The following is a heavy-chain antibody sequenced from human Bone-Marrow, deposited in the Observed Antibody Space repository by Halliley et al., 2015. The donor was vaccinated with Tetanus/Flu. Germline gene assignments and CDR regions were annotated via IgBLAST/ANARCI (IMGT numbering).Heavy chain of an antibody. CDR2: IYDRGRI. V-gene: IGHV4-59*01. D-gene: IGHD5-12*01. Sequence: WIGNIYDRGRINYNPSLKSRVSISVDTSENQFSLNLRSVTAADTAVYYCAREEGRDGYNLFDSWGQGTLVTVSS. J-gene: IGHJ4*02. CDR3: AREEGRDGYNLFDS.